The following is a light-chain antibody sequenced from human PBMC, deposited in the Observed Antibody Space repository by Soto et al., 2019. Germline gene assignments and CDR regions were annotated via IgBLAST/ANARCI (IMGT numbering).Light chain of an antibody. V-gene: IGLV2-23*01. Sequence: QSVLTQPASVSGSPGQSITISCTGTSSDVGNYNLVSWYQQHPDKAPKLMIYEGSKRPSGVSNRFSGSKSGNTASLTISGLQAEDEADYYCCSYAADTTVVFGGGTKVTVL. CDR1: SSDVGNYNL. CDR2: EGS. CDR3: CSYAADTTVV. J-gene: IGLJ2*01.